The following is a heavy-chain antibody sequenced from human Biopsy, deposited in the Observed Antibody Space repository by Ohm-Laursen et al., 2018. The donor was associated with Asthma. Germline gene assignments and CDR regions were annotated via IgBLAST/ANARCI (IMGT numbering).Heavy chain of an antibody. J-gene: IGHJ6*02. Sequence: TLSLTCSVSGYSISNGGHYWTWVRQRPGKGLEWIGNFYHRGKTKYNPSLKSRLSFSVDTSKNQFSLKLSSVTAEDTAIYFCARDYYDFWNRSVYTYFGMDVWGRGTTVVVSS. V-gene: IGHV4-31*03. D-gene: IGHD3-3*01. CDR1: GYSISNGGHY. CDR3: ARDYYDFWNRSVYTYFGMDV. CDR2: FYHRGKT.